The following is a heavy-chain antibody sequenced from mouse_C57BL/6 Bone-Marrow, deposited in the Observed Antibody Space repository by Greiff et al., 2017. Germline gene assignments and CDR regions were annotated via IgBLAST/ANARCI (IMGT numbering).Heavy chain of an antibody. CDR1: GYTFTGYW. Sequence: QVQLKESGAELMKPGASVKLSCKATGYTFTGYWIEWVKQRPGHGLEWIGEILPGSGSTNYNEKFKGKATFTADPSSNTAYMQLSSLTTEDSAIYYCARGWLLLAYWGQGTLVTVSA. D-gene: IGHD2-3*01. V-gene: IGHV1-9*01. CDR2: ILPGSGST. CDR3: ARGWLLLAY. J-gene: IGHJ3*01.